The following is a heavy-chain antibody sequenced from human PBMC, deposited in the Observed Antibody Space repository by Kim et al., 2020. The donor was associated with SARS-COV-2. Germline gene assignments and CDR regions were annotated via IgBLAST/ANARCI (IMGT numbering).Heavy chain of an antibody. V-gene: IGHV3-74*01. J-gene: IGHJ4*02. D-gene: IGHD5-12*01. CDR3: ARGGRDGYNFPLEY. Sequence: ADSGEGRFTISRDNAKNTLYLQMNSLRAEDTAVYYCARGGRDGYNFPLEYWGQGTLVTVSS.